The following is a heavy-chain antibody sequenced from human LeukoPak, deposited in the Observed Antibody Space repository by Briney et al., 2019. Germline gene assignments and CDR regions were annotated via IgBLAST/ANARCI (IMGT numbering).Heavy chain of an antibody. CDR3: ARLIVWDAFDI. CDR1: GGSFSGYY. Sequence: SETLSLTCAVYGGSFSGYYWSWIRQPPGKGLEWIREINHSGSTNYNPSLKSRVTISVDTSKNQFSLKLSSVTAADTAVYYCARLIVWDAFDIWGQGTMVTVSS. CDR2: INHSGST. J-gene: IGHJ3*02. D-gene: IGHD2/OR15-2a*01. V-gene: IGHV4-34*01.